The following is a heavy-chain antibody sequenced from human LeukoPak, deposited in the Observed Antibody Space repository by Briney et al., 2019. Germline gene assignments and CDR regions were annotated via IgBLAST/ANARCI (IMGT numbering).Heavy chain of an antibody. D-gene: IGHD6-19*01. Sequence: PGGSLRLSCAASGFTFSTYSMTWVRQGPGKGXXXXXXXYPSGDSTFYADSVKGRFTISRDNSKNTLYLQMSSLRTEDTAIYYCAKDVVPDSGWDLDYWGQGTLVTVSS. CDR1: GFTFSTYS. CDR2: XYPSGDST. J-gene: IGHJ4*02. CDR3: AKDVVPDSGWDLDY. V-gene: IGHV3-23*01.